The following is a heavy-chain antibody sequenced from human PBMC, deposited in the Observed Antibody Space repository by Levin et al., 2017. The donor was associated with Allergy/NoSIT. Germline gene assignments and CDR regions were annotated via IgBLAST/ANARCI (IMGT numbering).Heavy chain of an antibody. V-gene: IGHV3-30-3*01. CDR3: ARELSIDY. Sequence: GGSLRLSCAASGFIFSTYDMPWVRQAPGKGLEWLSFISYDGTNEYYADSVKGRFTISRDNSKSTLYLQMNSLRAEDTALYYCARELSIDYWGQGTLVTVSS. J-gene: IGHJ4*02. CDR1: GFIFSTYD. CDR2: ISYDGTNE.